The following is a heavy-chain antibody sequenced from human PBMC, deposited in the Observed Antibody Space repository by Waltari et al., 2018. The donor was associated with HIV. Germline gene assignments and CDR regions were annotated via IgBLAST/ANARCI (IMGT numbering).Heavy chain of an antibody. V-gene: IGHV3-48*04. CDR2: FSSSRNII. Sequence: EMQLVESGGGLAQPGGSLRLSCAASGFTFSSYSMNWVRRAPEKGLEWVAYFSSSRNIIYYADSVKGRFTISRDNAKNSLYLQMDSLGAEDTAVYYCAREGGYDSSGYLRGFDLWGRGTLVTV. J-gene: IGHJ2*01. CDR3: AREGGYDSSGYLRGFDL. D-gene: IGHD3-22*01. CDR1: GFTFSSYS.